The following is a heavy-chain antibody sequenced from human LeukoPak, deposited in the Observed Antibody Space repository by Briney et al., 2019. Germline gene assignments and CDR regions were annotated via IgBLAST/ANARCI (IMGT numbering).Heavy chain of an antibody. V-gene: IGHV3-74*01. CDR1: GFSFRSYW. Sequence: QAGGSLRLSCAASGFSFRSYWMHWVRQAPRKGLVWVSRINTDGTNTGYADSVKGRFTISRDNAKNTLYLQMNSLRAEDTAVYYWAREAMEGYCSGCSCHNWFGPWGQGTLVTVS. CDR3: AREAMEGYCSGCSCHNWFGP. D-gene: IGHD2-15*01. CDR2: INTDGTNT. J-gene: IGHJ5*02.